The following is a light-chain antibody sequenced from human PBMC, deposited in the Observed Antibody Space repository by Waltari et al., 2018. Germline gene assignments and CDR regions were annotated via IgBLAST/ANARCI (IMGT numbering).Light chain of an antibody. CDR1: RSDVGGDNY. Sequence: QSALTQPDSVSGSPGQSITISCTGTRSDVGGDNYVSCYQQHPGKAPKLMIYEVSNRPSGVSNRFSGSKSGNTASLTISGLQAEDEADYYCSSYTSSSTPVFGGGTKLTVL. CDR2: EVS. CDR3: SSYTSSSTPV. V-gene: IGLV2-14*01. J-gene: IGLJ3*02.